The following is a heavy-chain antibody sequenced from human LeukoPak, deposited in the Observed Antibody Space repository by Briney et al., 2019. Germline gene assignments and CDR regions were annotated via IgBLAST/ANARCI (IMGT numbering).Heavy chain of an antibody. J-gene: IGHJ6*02. Sequence: GGSLRLSCSASGFPFSSYAMHWVRQAPGKGLEYVSAISDSGGSTYYADSVKGRFTVSRDNSKNTLYLQMSSLRAEDTAVYFCVRGYSFGPYGMDVWGQGTTVTVPS. CDR2: ISDSGGST. D-gene: IGHD2-15*01. CDR1: GFPFSSYA. V-gene: IGHV3-64D*09. CDR3: VRGYSFGPYGMDV.